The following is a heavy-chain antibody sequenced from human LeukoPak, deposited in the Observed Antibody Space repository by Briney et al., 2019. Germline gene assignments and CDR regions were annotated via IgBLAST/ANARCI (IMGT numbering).Heavy chain of an antibody. CDR2: ISGSGGST. J-gene: IGHJ4*02. CDR3: ARDPSGIYGDYDY. Sequence: GGSLRLSCAASGFTFSSYAMSWVRQAPGKGLEWVSAISGSGGSTYYADSVKGRFTISRDNAKNSLYLQMNSLRAEDTAVYYCARDPSGIYGDYDYWGQGTLVTVSS. V-gene: IGHV3-23*01. CDR1: GFTFSSYA. D-gene: IGHD4-17*01.